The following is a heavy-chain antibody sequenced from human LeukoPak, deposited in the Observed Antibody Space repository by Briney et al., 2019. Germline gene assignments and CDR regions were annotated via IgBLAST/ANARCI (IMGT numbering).Heavy chain of an antibody. Sequence: SETLSLTCTVSGDSISSGDYYWSWIRQPAGKGLEWIGRISSSGSTNYNPSLRSRVTISVDTSKNQFSLKLSSVTAADTAVYFCARGPYSYDSSGAFDIWGQGTMVTVSS. D-gene: IGHD3-22*01. CDR3: ARGPYSYDSSGAFDI. CDR2: ISSSGST. V-gene: IGHV4-61*02. J-gene: IGHJ3*02. CDR1: GDSISSGDYY.